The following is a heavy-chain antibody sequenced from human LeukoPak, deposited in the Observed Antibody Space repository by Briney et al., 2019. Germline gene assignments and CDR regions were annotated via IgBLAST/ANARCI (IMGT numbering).Heavy chain of an antibody. CDR1: GFTFSSYW. V-gene: IGHV3-48*04. CDR3: ERVPRWPEWFDP. Sequence: GGSLRLSCAASGFTFSSYWMNWVRQAPGKGLEWLSYITGGGRTIYYADSVKGRFTISRDNAKNSLYLQMNSLRAEDTAVYYCERVPRWPEWFDPWGKGPLVTVSS. D-gene: IGHD5-24*01. J-gene: IGHJ5*02. CDR2: ITGGGRTI.